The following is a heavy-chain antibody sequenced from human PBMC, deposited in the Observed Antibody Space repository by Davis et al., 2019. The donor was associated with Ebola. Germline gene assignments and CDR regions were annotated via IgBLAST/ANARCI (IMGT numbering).Heavy chain of an antibody. CDR3: ASQVILTNDY. Sequence: GESLKISCAASGFTFSSYWMSWVRQAPGKGLEWVANIKQDGSEKYYVDSVKGRFTISRDNAKNSLYLQMNSLRDEDTAVYYCASQVILTNDYWGQGTLVTVSS. CDR2: IKQDGSEK. D-gene: IGHD3-9*01. V-gene: IGHV3-7*01. CDR1: GFTFSSYW. J-gene: IGHJ4*02.